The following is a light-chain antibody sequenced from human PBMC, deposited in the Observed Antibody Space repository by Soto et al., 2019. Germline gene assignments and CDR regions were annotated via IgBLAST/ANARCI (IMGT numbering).Light chain of an antibody. CDR2: DAS. CDR1: QTVGRF. J-gene: IGKJ4*01. V-gene: IGKV3-11*01. Sequence: DIVLTQSPATLSLSPGDRVTLSCRASQTVGRFLSWYQHSPGQGPRLLVYDASNRATGVPDRFSGSGSGTDFSLTISRLEAEDFAVYYCQQYGPSGATFGGGTKVEIK. CDR3: QQYGPSGAT.